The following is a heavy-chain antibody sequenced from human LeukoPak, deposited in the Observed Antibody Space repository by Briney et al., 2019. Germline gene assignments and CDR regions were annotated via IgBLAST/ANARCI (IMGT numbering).Heavy chain of an antibody. J-gene: IGHJ4*02. D-gene: IGHD3-22*01. CDR1: GGSISSHY. CDR3: ARGKYYYDSSGYYPEITKYYFDY. CDR2: IYYSGST. Sequence: SETLSLTCTVSGGSISSHYWSWIQQPPGKGLEWIGYIYYSGSTNYNPSLKSRVTISVDTSKNQFSLKLSSVTAADTAVYYCARGKYYYDSSGYYPEITKYYFDYWGQGTLVTVSS. V-gene: IGHV4-59*11.